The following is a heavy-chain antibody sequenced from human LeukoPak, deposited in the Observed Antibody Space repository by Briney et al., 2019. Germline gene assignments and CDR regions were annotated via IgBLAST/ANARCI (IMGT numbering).Heavy chain of an antibody. D-gene: IGHD2-2*01. V-gene: IGHV1-18*01. J-gene: IGHJ6*02. CDR3: ARDPRRTSPYGMDV. CDR2: ISAYNGNT. CDR1: GYTFTSYG. Sequence: ASVKVSCKASGYTFTSYGIRWVRQAPGQGLEWMGWISAYNGNTNYAQKLQGRVTMTTDTSTSTAYMELRSLRSDDTAVYYCARDPRRTSPYGMDVWGQGTTVTVSS.